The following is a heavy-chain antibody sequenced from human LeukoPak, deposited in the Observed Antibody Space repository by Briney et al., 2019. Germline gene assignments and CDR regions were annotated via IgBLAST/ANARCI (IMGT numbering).Heavy chain of an antibody. CDR2: MNPNSGNT. CDR3: ARAFYYDSSGYYYHFDY. Sequence: ASVKVSCKASGYTFTSYDIIWVRQATGQGLEWMGWMNPNSGNTGYAQKFQGRVTMTRNTSISTAYMELSSLRSEDTAVYYCARAFYYDSSGYYYHFDYWGQGTLVTVSS. CDR1: GYTFTSYD. V-gene: IGHV1-8*01. J-gene: IGHJ4*02. D-gene: IGHD3-22*01.